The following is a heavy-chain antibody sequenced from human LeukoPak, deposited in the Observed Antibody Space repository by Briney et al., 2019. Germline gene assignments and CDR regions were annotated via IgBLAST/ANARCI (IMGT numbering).Heavy chain of an antibody. CDR3: ARGSDYDYVWGSYRSSPDAFDI. CDR2: IYYSGST. J-gene: IGHJ3*02. CDR1: GGSFSGYY. Sequence: SETLSLTCAVYGGSFSGYYWSWIRQHPGKGLEWIGYIYYSGSTYYNPSLKSRVTISVDTSKNQFSLKLSSVTAADTAVYYCARGSDYDYVWGSYRSSPDAFDIWGQGTMVTVSS. V-gene: IGHV4-31*11. D-gene: IGHD3-16*02.